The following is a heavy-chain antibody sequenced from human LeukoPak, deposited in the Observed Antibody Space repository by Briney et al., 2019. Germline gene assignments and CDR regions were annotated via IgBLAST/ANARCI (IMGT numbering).Heavy chain of an antibody. J-gene: IGHJ5*02. CDR2: IYHSGST. Sequence: SETLSLTCAVSGYSISSGYYWGWIRQPPGKGLEWIGSIYHSGSTYYNPSLKSRVTISVDTSKNQFSLKLSSVTAADTAVYYCARVFNAWLVRLSWFDPWGQGTLVTVSS. D-gene: IGHD6-19*01. CDR3: ARVFNAWLVRLSWFDP. CDR1: GYSISSGYY. V-gene: IGHV4-38-2*01.